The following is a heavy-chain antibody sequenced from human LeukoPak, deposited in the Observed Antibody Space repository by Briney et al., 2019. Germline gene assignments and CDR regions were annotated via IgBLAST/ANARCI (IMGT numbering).Heavy chain of an antibody. CDR3: ARLAVFGDAFDI. J-gene: IGHJ3*02. CDR2: IYYSGST. D-gene: IGHD2-21*01. V-gene: IGHV4-59*01. Sequence: PSETLSLTCTVSGGSISSYYWSWIRQPPGKGQEWIGYIYYSGSTNYNPSLKSRVTMSVDTSKNQFSLKLSSVTAADTAVYYCARLAVFGDAFDIWGQGTMVTVSS. CDR1: GGSISSYY.